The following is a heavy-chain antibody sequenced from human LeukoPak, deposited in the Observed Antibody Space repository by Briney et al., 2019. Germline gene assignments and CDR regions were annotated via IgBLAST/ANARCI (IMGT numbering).Heavy chain of an antibody. Sequence: PPETLSLTCTVSGGSISGSYWNWIRQPPGKGLECIGYIYYSGRTNYHPSLKRRVTISVDTSKKEFSLKLSSVTAADTAVYYCARDPVDQPYWFFDLWGRGTLVSVSS. V-gene: IGHV4-59*01. CDR2: IYYSGRT. D-gene: IGHD2-2*01. J-gene: IGHJ2*01. CDR1: GGSISGSY. CDR3: ARDPVDQPYWFFDL.